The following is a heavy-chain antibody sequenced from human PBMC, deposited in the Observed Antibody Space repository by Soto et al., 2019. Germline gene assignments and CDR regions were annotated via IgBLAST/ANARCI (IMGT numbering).Heavy chain of an antibody. CDR3: AYHNQYYGMNV. CDR2: IYVSNSDT. Sequence: GESLNISCCCSGGNSWIAWVQQMPGKGLEYAGIIYVSNSDTRYSPSFQGQVTIYVDKFISTDFLQWSSLKASDTSVYYCAYHNQYYGMNVWGQGTAVTVSS. D-gene: IGHD3-10*01. J-gene: IGHJ6*02. V-gene: IGHV5-51*07. CDR1: GGNSW.